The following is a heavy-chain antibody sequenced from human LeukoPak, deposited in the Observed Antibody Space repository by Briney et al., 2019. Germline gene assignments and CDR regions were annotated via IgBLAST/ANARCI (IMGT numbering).Heavy chain of an antibody. D-gene: IGHD2-2*01. CDR2: INPNGGDT. CDR1: GYNFPAYF. V-gene: IGHV1-2*06. J-gene: IGHJ4*02. CDR3: ARVGFTTSWSNFDY. Sequence: VASVKVSCKAAGYNFPAYFVNWVRQAPGQGLEWMGRINPNGGDTNYAQKFQGRVTMASDTSISTAYMELSSLISDDTAVYYCARVGFTTSWSNFDYWGQGTLVTVSS.